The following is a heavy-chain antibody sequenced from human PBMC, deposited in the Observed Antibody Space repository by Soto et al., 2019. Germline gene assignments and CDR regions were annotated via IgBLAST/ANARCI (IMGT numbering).Heavy chain of an antibody. Sequence: SVKVSCKASGFTFTSSAVQWVRQARGQRLEWIGWIVVGSGNTNYAQKFQERVTITRDMSTSTAYMELSSLRSEDTAVYYCAAGGYDILTGYYTFDYWGQGTLVTVSS. CDR1: GFTFTSSA. J-gene: IGHJ4*02. CDR3: AAGGYDILTGYYTFDY. V-gene: IGHV1-58*01. D-gene: IGHD3-9*01. CDR2: IVVGSGNT.